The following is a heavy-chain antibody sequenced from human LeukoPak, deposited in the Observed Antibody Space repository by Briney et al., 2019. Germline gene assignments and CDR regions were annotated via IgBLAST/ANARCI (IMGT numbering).Heavy chain of an antibody. CDR2: IRSDGSKT. CDR1: GFIFSSYG. D-gene: IGHD2-2*01. Sequence: GGSLRLSCAASGFIFSSYGMHWVRQAPGKGLEWVALIRSDGSKTYYADSVEGRFTISRDSSKNTLYLQMYSLGADDTAVYYCAKRYCSSASCRSGMDVWGQGTTVTVSS. V-gene: IGHV3-30*02. CDR3: AKRYCSSASCRSGMDV. J-gene: IGHJ6*02.